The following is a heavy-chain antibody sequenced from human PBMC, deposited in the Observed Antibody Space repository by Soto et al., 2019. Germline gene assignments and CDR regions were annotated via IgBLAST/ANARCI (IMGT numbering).Heavy chain of an antibody. CDR2: INPNGGVT. V-gene: IGHV1-2*04. Sequence: QVQLVQSGAEVRKPGSSVTVSFRSSGDYFNDYYIHWVRQAPGQGFEWMGWINPNGGVTKYAQKFQGWVSMTRDTAIRTVYKQLSRRRSADTAVYYCARASGGATATLYDFYFYMDVWGTGTTLTVSS. J-gene: IGHJ6*03. CDR3: ARASGGATATLYDFYFYMDV. CDR1: GDYFNDYY. D-gene: IGHD5-12*01.